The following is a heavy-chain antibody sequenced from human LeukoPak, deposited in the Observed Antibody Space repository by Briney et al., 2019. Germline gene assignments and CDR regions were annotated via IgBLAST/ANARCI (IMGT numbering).Heavy chain of an antibody. D-gene: IGHD6-6*01. Sequence: PGGSLRLSCAASGFTFSNAWMSWVRQAPGKGLEWVGRIKSKTDGGTTDYAAPVKGRFTISRDDSKNTLYLQMNSLKTEDTAVYYCTTRWQYSSSFRDYWGQGTLVTVSS. J-gene: IGHJ4*02. V-gene: IGHV3-15*01. CDR1: GFTFSNAW. CDR3: TTRWQYSSSFRDY. CDR2: IKSKTDGGTT.